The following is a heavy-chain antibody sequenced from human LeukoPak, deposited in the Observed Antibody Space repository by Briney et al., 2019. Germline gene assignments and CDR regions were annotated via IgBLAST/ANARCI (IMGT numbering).Heavy chain of an antibody. CDR1: GFTFSSYA. CDR2: ISYDGSNK. V-gene: IGHV3-30-3*01. D-gene: IGHD2-21*01. Sequence: GGSLRLSCAASGFTFSSYAMHWVRQAPGKGLEWVAVISYDGSNKYYADSVKGRFTISRDNSKNTLYLQMNSLRAEDTAVYYCARDRVLYFYYGMDVWGQGTTVTVSS. J-gene: IGHJ6*02. CDR3: ARDRVLYFYYGMDV.